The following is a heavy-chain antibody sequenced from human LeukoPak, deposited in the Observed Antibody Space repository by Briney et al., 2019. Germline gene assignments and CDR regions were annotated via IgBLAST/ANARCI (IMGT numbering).Heavy chain of an antibody. J-gene: IGHJ4*02. CDR3: ARLGSYYDY. Sequence: SETLSLTCTVSGDSISGYYWSWIRQPPGKRLEWIGNIYYSGTTNYNPSLQSRVTISVDTSKDQFPLKLSSVTVADTAVYYCARLGSYYDYWGQGTLVTVSS. V-gene: IGHV4-59*08. CDR1: GDSISGYY. D-gene: IGHD1-26*01. CDR2: IYYSGTT.